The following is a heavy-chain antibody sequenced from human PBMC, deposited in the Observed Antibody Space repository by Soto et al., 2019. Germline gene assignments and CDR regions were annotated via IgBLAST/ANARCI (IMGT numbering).Heavy chain of an antibody. Sequence: EVQLVESGGGLVQPGGSLKLSCAASGFTFSGSAMHWVRQASGKGLEWVGRVRTKAHSYETEYAALVKGRFTISRDDSNDSAYLQMNSLKTEDTAVYYCTSGYYDSSGPNWGQGTLVTVSS. CDR3: TSGYYDSSGPN. CDR1: GFTFSGSA. J-gene: IGHJ4*02. D-gene: IGHD3-22*01. V-gene: IGHV3-73*02. CDR2: VRTKAHSYET.